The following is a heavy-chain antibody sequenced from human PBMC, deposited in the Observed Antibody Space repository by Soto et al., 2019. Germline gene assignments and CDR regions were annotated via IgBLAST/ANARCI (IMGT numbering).Heavy chain of an antibody. D-gene: IGHD6-6*01. J-gene: IGHJ3*02. V-gene: IGHV3-30-3*01. Sequence: QVQLVESGGGVVQPGRSLRLSCAASGFTFSSYAMHWVRQAPGKGLEWVAVISYDGSNQYYADSVKGRFTISRDNSKNTLYRQMNSLRAEDTAVYYCARDPGIAARPGSYAFEIWVQGTMVTVSS. CDR1: GFTFSSYA. CDR2: ISYDGSNQ. CDR3: ARDPGIAARPGSYAFEI.